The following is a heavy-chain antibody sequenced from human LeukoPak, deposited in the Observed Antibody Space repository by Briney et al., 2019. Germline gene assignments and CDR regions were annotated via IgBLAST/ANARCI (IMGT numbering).Heavy chain of an antibody. CDR1: GGSISSFY. Sequence: SETLSLTCTVSGGSISSFYWSWVRQPPGKGLEWIGYIYYSGGTNYNPSLKSRVTISVDTSKNQFSLKLSSVTAADTAVYYCARNSLSSSGWFTAYWGQGTLVTVSS. CDR2: IYYSGGT. J-gene: IGHJ4*02. D-gene: IGHD6-19*01. CDR3: ARNSLSSSGWFTAY. V-gene: IGHV4-59*08.